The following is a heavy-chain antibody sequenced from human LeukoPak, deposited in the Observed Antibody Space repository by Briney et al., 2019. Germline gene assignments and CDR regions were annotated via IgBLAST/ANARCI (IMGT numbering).Heavy chain of an antibody. CDR3: VRGQTIDY. D-gene: IGHD3-3*01. J-gene: IGHJ4*02. V-gene: IGHV3-74*01. CDR2: IKSDGTGI. CDR1: GFTFSNSW. Sequence: GGSLTLSCTTSGFTFSNSWMYWVRQDPGKGLVWVSRIKSDGTGITYTDSVEGRFTISRDNAKNTLYLQMNSLRDEDTAVYYCVRGQTIDYWGQGTLVTVSS.